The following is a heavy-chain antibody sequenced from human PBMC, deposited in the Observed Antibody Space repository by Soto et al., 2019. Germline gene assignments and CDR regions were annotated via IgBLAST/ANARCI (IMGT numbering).Heavy chain of an antibody. J-gene: IGHJ4*02. D-gene: IGHD6-19*01. V-gene: IGHV4-59*01. CDR2: VHYSGST. CDR1: GGSISGYY. Sequence: SETLSLTCTVSGGSISGYYLNWIRQPPGKGLEWIGYVHYSGSTNYNPSLKSRIIISVDTSKNQFSLNLNSVTAADTAVYYCAEGVGWMFDYWGQGSPVTVSS. CDR3: AEGVGWMFDY.